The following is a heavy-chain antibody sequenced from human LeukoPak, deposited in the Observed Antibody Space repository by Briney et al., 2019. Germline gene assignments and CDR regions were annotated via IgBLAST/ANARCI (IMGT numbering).Heavy chain of an antibody. V-gene: IGHV4-31*03. CDR3: ARYCSSTSCPFDY. CDR2: IHHSGHT. J-gene: IGHJ4*02. Sequence: SETLSPTCTVSGDSVISGTSFWGWIRQHPGKGLEWVGYIHHSGHTYDNPSLQSRVIISMDKSKNQFSLKLNSVTAADTAVYYCARYCSSTSCPFDYWGQGALVTVSS. D-gene: IGHD2-2*01. CDR1: GDSVISGTSF.